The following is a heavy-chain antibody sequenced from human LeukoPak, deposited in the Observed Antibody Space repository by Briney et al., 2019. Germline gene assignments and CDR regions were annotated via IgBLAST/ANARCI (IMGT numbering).Heavy chain of an antibody. V-gene: IGHV3-21*01. D-gene: IGHD2-2*02. Sequence: PGGSLRLSCAASGFTFSSYTMNWVRQAPGKGLEWVSSISSSSSYIYYADSVKGRFTISRDNAKNSLYLQMNSLRAEDTAVYYCARGKYHYTPRDYYYYLDVWGKGTPVTVSS. CDR3: ARGKYHYTPRDYYYYLDV. CDR1: GFTFSSYT. CDR2: ISSSSSYI. J-gene: IGHJ6*03.